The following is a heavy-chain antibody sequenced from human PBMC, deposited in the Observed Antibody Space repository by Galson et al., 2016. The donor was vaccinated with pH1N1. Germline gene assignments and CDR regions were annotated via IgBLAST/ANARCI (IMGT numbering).Heavy chain of an antibody. J-gene: IGHJ3*02. CDR1: GTSMTTYY. CDR3: ARTRESAFDI. CDR2: AHHSGVA. Sequence: SETLSLTCNVSGTSMTTYYWSWIRQPPGKGLKWIGYAHHSGVAEYSPSLKSRVVISVDASQNRFFLKMNSVTAADTAVYYCARTRESAFDIWGPGTLVTVSS. D-gene: IGHD3-10*01. V-gene: IGHV4-59*01.